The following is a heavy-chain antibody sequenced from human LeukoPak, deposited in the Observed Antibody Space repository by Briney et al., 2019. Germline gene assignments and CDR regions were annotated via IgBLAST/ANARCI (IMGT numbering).Heavy chain of an antibody. CDR3: TTDRWA. V-gene: IGHV3-15*01. CDR2: FKSKTDGGTI. Sequence: PGGSLRLSCAASGFTFNNAWMSWARQAPGKGLEWVGRFKSKTDGGTIEYAAPVKGRFTISRDDSKNTLYLQMNSLRTEDTAVYYCTTDRWAWGQGTLVTVSS. CDR1: GFTFNNAW. J-gene: IGHJ5*02. D-gene: IGHD3-16*01.